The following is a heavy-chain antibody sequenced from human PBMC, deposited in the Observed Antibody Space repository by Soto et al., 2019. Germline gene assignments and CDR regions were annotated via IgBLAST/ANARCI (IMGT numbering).Heavy chain of an antibody. CDR1: GFSFSSSW. V-gene: IGHV3-7*01. Sequence: GGSLRLSCAASGFSFSSSWMTWVRQAPGKGLEWVANLKEDGSEKYYVDSVKGRFTISRDNAKSSLYLQMNSLRAEDTAVYYCARPWNSDYTTDAYDIWGQGTMVTVSS. J-gene: IGHJ3*02. CDR2: LKEDGSEK. D-gene: IGHD3-3*01. CDR3: ARPWNSDYTTDAYDI.